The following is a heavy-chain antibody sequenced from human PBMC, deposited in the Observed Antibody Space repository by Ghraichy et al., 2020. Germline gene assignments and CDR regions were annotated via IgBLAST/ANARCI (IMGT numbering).Heavy chain of an antibody. V-gene: IGHV3-49*03. Sequence: GGSLRLSCTASGFTFGAYAMRWFRQAPGKVLGWVGFIRSKAYGGTTEYAASVKGRFTISRDDSKSIAYLQMNSLKTEDTAVYYCTRGGMSGSYYGDYWGQGTLVTVSS. D-gene: IGHD1-26*01. CDR2: IRSKAYGGTT. J-gene: IGHJ4*02. CDR1: GFTFGAYA. CDR3: TRGGMSGSYYGDY.